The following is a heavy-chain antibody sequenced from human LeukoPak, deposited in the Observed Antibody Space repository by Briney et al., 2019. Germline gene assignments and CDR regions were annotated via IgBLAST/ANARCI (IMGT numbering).Heavy chain of an antibody. J-gene: IGHJ4*02. V-gene: IGHV3-11*01. CDR2: ISSSGSSI. D-gene: IGHD3-22*01. CDR3: ARDYYDSSGFDY. Sequence: GGSLRLSCVASGFTFSDYYMSWIRQAPGKGLEWVSYISSSGSSIYYADSVKGRLTISRDNTKNSFFLQMNSLRAEDTAVYYCARDYYDSSGFDYWGQGTLVTVSS. CDR1: GFTFSDYY.